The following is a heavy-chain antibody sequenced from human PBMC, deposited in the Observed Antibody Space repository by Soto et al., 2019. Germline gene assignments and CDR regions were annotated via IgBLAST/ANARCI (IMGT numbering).Heavy chain of an antibody. D-gene: IGHD1-1*01. J-gene: IGHJ4*02. CDR3: ARGRYGDY. V-gene: IGHV1-18*01. CDR1: GYTFTSYG. CDR2: ISAHNGNT. Sequence: QVHLVQSGAEVKKPGASVKVSFKGSGYTFTSYGITWVRQAPGQGLEWMGSISAHNGNTDYAQKLQGRVTVTRDTSTSTAYMELRSLRSDDTAVYYCARGRYGDYWGQGPLVTVSS.